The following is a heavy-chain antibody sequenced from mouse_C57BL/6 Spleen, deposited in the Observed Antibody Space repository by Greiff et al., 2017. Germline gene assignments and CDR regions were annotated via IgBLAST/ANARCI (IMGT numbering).Heavy chain of an antibody. Sequence: VQLQQSGAELVRPGTSVKASCKASGYAFTNYLIEWVKQRPGQGLEWIGVINPGSGGTNYNEKFKGKATLTADKSSSTAYMQLSSLTSEDSAVYVCARCLLLRSFDYWGQGTTLTVSS. V-gene: IGHV1-54*01. J-gene: IGHJ2*01. CDR3: ARCLLLRSFDY. CDR1: GYAFTNYL. CDR2: INPGSGGT. D-gene: IGHD1-1*01.